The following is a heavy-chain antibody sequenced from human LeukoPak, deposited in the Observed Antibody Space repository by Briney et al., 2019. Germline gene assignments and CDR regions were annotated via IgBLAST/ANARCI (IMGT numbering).Heavy chain of an antibody. V-gene: IGHV1-46*03. CDR3: AREPVDAFDI. Sequence: ASVKVSCKASGGTFSSYAISWVRQAPGQGLEWMGIINPSGGSTSYAQKFQGRVTMTRDTSTSTVYVELSSLRSEDTAVYYCAREPVDAFDIWGQGTMVTVSS. CDR1: GGTFSSYA. J-gene: IGHJ3*02. CDR2: INPSGGST.